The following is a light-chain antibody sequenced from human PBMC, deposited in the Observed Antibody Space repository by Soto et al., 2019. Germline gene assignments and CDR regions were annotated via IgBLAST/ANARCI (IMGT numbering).Light chain of an antibody. J-gene: IGKJ3*01. CDR3: QKCDYRPI. Sequence: DLQMTQSPSSLSASVGDRVTITCQASHDITSYLNWYQHKPGKAPKLLIYDASILEAGVPSRFSGSGSGTDFTFTISILQPEDVATYYCQKCDYRPIFGPGTTVDFK. CDR1: HDITSY. CDR2: DAS. V-gene: IGKV1-33*01.